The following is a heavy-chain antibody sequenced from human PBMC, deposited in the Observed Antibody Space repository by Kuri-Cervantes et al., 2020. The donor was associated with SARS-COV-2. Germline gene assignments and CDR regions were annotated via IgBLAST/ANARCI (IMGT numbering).Heavy chain of an antibody. J-gene: IGHJ5*02. Sequence: SETLSLTCTVSGGSISSPNYYWGWIRQPPGKGLEWIGSIHYSGNTNYNPSLKSRVTISVDTSKNQFSLKLSSVTAAGTAVYYCARSSGDIVVVPVFDPWGQGTLVTVSS. D-gene: IGHD2-2*01. CDR2: IHYSGNT. V-gene: IGHV4-39*07. CDR3: ARSSGDIVVVPVFDP. CDR1: GGSISSPNYY.